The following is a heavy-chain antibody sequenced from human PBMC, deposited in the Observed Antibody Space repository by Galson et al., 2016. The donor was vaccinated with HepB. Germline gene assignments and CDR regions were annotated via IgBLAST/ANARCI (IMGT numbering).Heavy chain of an antibody. V-gene: IGHV3-48*02. CDR3: AGQSASYYGSGSYYNPFDY. D-gene: IGHD3-10*01. CDR2: ISSSSRTI. CDR1: GFTFSSYS. J-gene: IGHJ4*02. Sequence: SLRLSCAASGFTFSSYSMNGVRQAPGKGLEWVSYISSSSRTIYYADSVKGRFTISRDNAKNSLYLQMNSLRDEDTAVYFCAGQSASYYGSGSYYNPFDYWGQGTLVTVSS.